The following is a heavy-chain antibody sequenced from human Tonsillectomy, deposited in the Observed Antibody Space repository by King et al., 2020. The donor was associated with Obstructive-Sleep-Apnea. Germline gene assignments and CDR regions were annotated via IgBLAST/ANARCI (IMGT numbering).Heavy chain of an antibody. CDR3: GKSVGDVYSSACPDN. Sequence: QVQLVESGGGVVQPGGSLRLSCTSSGFIFSNYGMHWGRQAPGKGLEWGAFIRDDGTNRYFADSVKGRFTISSDNSKNTLYLQMSSLRAEETAIYYCGKSVGDVYSSACPDNWGQGNLVSVSS. V-gene: IGHV3-30*02. CDR2: IRDDGTNR. CDR1: GFIFSNYG. J-gene: IGHJ4*02. D-gene: IGHD6-25*01.